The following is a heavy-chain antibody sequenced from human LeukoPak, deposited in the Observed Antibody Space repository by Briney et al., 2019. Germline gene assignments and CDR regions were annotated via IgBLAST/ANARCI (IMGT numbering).Heavy chain of an antibody. Sequence: SETLSLTCAVYGGSFGGYYWSWIRQPPGKGLEWIGEINHSGSTNYNPSLKSRVTISGDTSKNQFSLKLSSVTAADTAVYYCARRRGSSGVDYWGQGTLVTVSS. J-gene: IGHJ4*02. CDR2: INHSGST. D-gene: IGHD3-16*01. V-gene: IGHV4-34*01. CDR3: ARRRGSSGVDY. CDR1: GGSFGGYY.